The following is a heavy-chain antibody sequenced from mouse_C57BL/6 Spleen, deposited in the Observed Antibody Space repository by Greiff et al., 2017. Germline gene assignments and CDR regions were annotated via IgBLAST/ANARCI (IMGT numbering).Heavy chain of an antibody. CDR3: ARGVYYDGSSYGDY. CDR2: INPSNGGT. J-gene: IGHJ2*01. V-gene: IGHV1-53*01. Sequence: QVQLQQPGTELVKPGASVKLSCKATGYNFPSHWLHWVKQRPGQGLEWIGNINPSNGGTNYNEKFKSKATLTVDKSSSTAYMQLSSLTSEGSAVYYCARGVYYDGSSYGDYWGQGTTLTVSS. D-gene: IGHD1-1*01. CDR1: GYNFPSHW.